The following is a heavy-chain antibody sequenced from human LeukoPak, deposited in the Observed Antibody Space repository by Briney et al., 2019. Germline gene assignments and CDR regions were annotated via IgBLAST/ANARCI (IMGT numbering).Heavy chain of an antibody. V-gene: IGHV3-48*03. CDR3: ARNFYETTGFYYDAFDI. CDR1: GFTFSDYA. D-gene: IGHD3-22*01. Sequence: GGSLRLSCAASGFTFSDYAMHWVRQAPGKGLEWVAFIRSSGSLIYYAESVKGRFTISRDNSRNSLYLQMNSLRVEDTAVYYCARNFYETTGFYYDAFDIWGQGTAVTVSS. J-gene: IGHJ3*02. CDR2: IRSSGSLI.